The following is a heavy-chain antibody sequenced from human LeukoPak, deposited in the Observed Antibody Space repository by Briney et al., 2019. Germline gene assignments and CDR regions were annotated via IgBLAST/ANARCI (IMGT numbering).Heavy chain of an antibody. CDR1: GYTFTSYF. Sequence: ASVNVSCKASGYTFTSYFMHWVRQAPGQGLEWMGVINPSSGSTTYSQKFQGRVTMTRDTSTSTVYMDLSSLRSEDTAVYYCARAVGPRGGNWFDPWGQGTLVTVSS. V-gene: IGHV1-46*01. D-gene: IGHD1-26*01. CDR2: INPSSGST. CDR3: ARAVGPRGGNWFDP. J-gene: IGHJ5*02.